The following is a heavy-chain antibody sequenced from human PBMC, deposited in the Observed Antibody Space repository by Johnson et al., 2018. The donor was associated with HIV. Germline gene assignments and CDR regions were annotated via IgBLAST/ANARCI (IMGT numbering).Heavy chain of an antibody. Sequence: QVQLVESGGGVVQPGRSLRLSCAASGFTFSSYWMNWVRQAPGKGLEWVAVIWYDGSNKYYADSVKGRFTISRDNSKNTLYLQMNSLRAEDTAVYYCAREGQEFNDAFDIWGQGTMVTVSS. V-gene: IGHV3-30*19. CDR2: IWYDGSNK. J-gene: IGHJ3*02. D-gene: IGHD3-10*01. CDR3: AREGQEFNDAFDI. CDR1: GFTFSSYW.